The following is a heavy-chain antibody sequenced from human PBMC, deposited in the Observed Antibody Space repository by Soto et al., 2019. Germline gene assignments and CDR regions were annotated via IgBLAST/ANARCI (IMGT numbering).Heavy chain of an antibody. CDR3: ARDQIGVQLLSIGGYYYYGMDV. Sequence: ASVKVSCKASGGTFSSYAISWVRQAPGQGLEWMGGIIPIFGTANYAQKFQGRVTITADESTSTAYMELSSLRSEDTAVYYCARDQIGVQLLSIGGYYYYGMDVWGQGTTVTVSS. CDR2: IIPIFGTA. D-gene: IGHD4-4*01. J-gene: IGHJ6*02. V-gene: IGHV1-69*13. CDR1: GGTFSSYA.